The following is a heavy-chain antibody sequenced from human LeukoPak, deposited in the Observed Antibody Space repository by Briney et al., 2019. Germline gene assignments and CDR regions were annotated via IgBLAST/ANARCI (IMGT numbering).Heavy chain of an antibody. D-gene: IGHD5-24*01. Sequence: SETLSLTFTVSGGSISRYYWRWIRQPPGKGLEGIGDIYYSGSTNYNPSLKSRVTISGHTSKNQFSPKLSYVTAADTAVCCCAIRRDGYNYDYWGQGTLVTVSS. CDR3: AIRRDGYNYDY. CDR1: GGSISRYY. V-gene: IGHV4-59*08. J-gene: IGHJ4*02. CDR2: IYYSGST.